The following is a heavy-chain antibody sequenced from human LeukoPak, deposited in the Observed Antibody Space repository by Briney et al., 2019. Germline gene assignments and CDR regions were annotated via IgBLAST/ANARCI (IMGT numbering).Heavy chain of an antibody. CDR3: ARSLGDGYNPADAFDI. Sequence: GASVKVSCKASGYTFTSYAMNWVRQAPGQGLEWMGWINTNTGNPTYAQGFTGRFVFSLDTSVSTAYLQIGSLKAEDTAVYYCARSLGDGYNPADAFDIWGQGTMVTVSS. J-gene: IGHJ3*02. D-gene: IGHD5-24*01. CDR1: GYTFTSYA. CDR2: INTNTGNP. V-gene: IGHV7-4-1*01.